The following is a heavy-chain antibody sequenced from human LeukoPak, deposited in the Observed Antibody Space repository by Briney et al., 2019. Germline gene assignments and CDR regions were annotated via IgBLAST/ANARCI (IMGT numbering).Heavy chain of an antibody. CDR3: ARDEAGYDSSNWFDP. V-gene: IGHV1-18*01. Sequence: GASVKVSCKASGYTFTSYGISWVRQAPGQGLEWMGWISAYNGNTNYAQKLQGRVTMTTDTSTSTAYMELRSLRSDDTAVYYCARDEAGYDSSNWFDPWGQGTLVTVSS. J-gene: IGHJ5*02. D-gene: IGHD5-12*01. CDR1: GYTFTSYG. CDR2: ISAYNGNT.